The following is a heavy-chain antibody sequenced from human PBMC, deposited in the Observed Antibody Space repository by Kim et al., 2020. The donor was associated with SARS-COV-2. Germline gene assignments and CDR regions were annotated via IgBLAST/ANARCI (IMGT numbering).Heavy chain of an antibody. CDR2: INPDGSGM. Sequence: GGSLRLSCATSGFTFTTNWMSWVRQAPGKGLEWVSTINPDGSGMYYVDSVKGRFTIYRDNVKTSLYLQRDSLRAEDTAVYYCVTYGQDKSWGQGTLV. CDR1: GFTFTTNW. CDR3: VTYGQDKS. D-gene: IGHD2-8*01. V-gene: IGHV3-7*01. J-gene: IGHJ4*02.